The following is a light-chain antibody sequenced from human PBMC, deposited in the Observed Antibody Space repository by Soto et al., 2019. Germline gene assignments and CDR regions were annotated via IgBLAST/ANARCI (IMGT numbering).Light chain of an antibody. CDR2: GAS. V-gene: IGKV1D-16*01. CDR1: EGITNW. CDR3: QQYNIYPLT. J-gene: IGKJ4*01. Sequence: DIQMTQSPSSLSASVGDRVTITCRASEGITNWLAWYQQKPGKAPKSLIYGASDLQSGVPSRFSGSGSGTYFTLTISSLQPEDFATYYCQQYNIYPLTFGGGTKVEIK.